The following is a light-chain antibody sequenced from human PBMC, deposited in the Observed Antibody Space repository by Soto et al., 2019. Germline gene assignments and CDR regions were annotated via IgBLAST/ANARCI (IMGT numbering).Light chain of an antibody. CDR2: GAS. V-gene: IGKV3-15*01. Sequence: EMVMTQSPATLSVSPGXRATLSCRASQSVSSNLAWYQQKPGQAPRLLIYGASTRATGIPARFSGSGSGTEFTLTISSLQSEDFAVYYCQQYNNWPPWTFGQGTKVDIK. CDR3: QQYNNWPPWT. J-gene: IGKJ1*01. CDR1: QSVSSN.